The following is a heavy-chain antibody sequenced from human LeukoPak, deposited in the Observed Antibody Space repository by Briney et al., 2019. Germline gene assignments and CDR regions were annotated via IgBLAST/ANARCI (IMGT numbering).Heavy chain of an antibody. CDR3: ARHVSSRGDGLDY. Sequence: GEPLKISCKGSGYSFTSYWIGWVRQMPGKGLEWMGIIYPGDSDTRYSPSFQGQVTISADKSISTAYLQWSSLKASDTAMYYCARHVSSRGDGLDYRGQGTLVTVSS. D-gene: IGHD2-21*02. V-gene: IGHV5-51*01. J-gene: IGHJ4*02. CDR1: GYSFTSYW. CDR2: IYPGDSDT.